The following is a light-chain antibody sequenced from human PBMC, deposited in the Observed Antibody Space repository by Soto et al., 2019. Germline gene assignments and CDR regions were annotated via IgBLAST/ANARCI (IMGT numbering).Light chain of an antibody. V-gene: IGKV1-5*01. J-gene: IGKJ3*01. Sequence: DIQMTQSPSTLSASVGDRVTITCRASQSISRSLAWYQQKPGKAPSLLIYDASSLEGGVPSRFSGSGFGTEFTLTITSLQPAEFATDYCQQYSDFLISFGPGTTVDFK. CDR3: QQYSDFLIS. CDR2: DAS. CDR1: QSISRS.